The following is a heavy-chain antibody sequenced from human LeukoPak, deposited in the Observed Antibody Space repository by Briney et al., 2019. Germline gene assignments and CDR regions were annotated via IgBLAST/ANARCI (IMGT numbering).Heavy chain of an antibody. CDR3: ARDFGVIRRS. CDR1: GFTFGSYS. CDR2: MSYEETYK. J-gene: IGHJ5*02. V-gene: IGHV3-30*03. D-gene: IGHD3-3*01. Sequence: PGGSLTLSCAASGFTFGSYSMNWVRQAPGKGLEWVAVMSYEETYKNYAEAVKGRFTISRDDSKNTLFLQMSSLRPEDTAVYYCARDFGVIRRSWGQGTLVSVSS.